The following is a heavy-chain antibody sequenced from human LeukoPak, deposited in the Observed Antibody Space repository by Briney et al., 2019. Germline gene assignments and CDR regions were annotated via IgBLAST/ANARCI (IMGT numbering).Heavy chain of an antibody. Sequence: GGSLGLSCAASGFTFNSYEMNCVRQAPWERLEWVSYISNSGSTIYYADSVKGRFTISRDNAKNSLYLQMNSLRAEDTAVYYCARRSSYLPRAWLKRGYYFDYWGQGTLVTVSS. D-gene: IGHD5-12*01. V-gene: IGHV3-48*03. CDR3: ARRSSYLPRAWLKRGYYFDY. J-gene: IGHJ4*02. CDR2: ISNSGSTI. CDR1: GFTFNSYE.